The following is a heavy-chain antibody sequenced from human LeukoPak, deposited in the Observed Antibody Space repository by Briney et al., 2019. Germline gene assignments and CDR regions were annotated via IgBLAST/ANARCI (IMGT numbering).Heavy chain of an antibody. Sequence: SETLSLTCAVYGGSFSGYYWSWIRQPPGKGLEWIGEINHSGSANYNPSLKSRVTISVDTSKNQFSLKLSSVTAADAAVYYCARGWYSSGWLHKPRLFDYWGQGTLVTVSS. CDR1: GGSFSGYY. CDR2: INHSGSA. V-gene: IGHV4-34*01. CDR3: ARGWYSSGWLHKPRLFDY. D-gene: IGHD6-19*01. J-gene: IGHJ4*02.